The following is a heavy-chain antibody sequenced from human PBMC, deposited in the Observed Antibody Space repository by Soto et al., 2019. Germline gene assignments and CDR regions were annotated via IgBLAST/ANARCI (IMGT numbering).Heavy chain of an antibody. J-gene: IGHJ5*02. V-gene: IGHV5-10-1*01. CDR2: IDPSDSYT. Sequence: GESLKISFKGSGYSFTRYWISWVRQMPGKGLEWMGRIDPSDSYTNYSPSFQGHVTISADKSISTAYLQWSSLKASDTAMYYCARHLEENWFDPWGQGTLVTVSS. CDR3: ARHLEENWFDP. CDR1: GYSFTRYW.